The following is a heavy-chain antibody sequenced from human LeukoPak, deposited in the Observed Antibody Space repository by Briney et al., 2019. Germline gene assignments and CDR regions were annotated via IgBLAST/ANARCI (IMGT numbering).Heavy chain of an antibody. Sequence: SETLSLTCTVSGGSISSGDYYWSWIRQHPGKGLEWIGYISYTGSTYYNPSLKSRVTISADTSENQFSLKLSSVTAADTAVYYCARDRSRYSSTWGFDYWGQGTLVTVSS. J-gene: IGHJ4*02. D-gene: IGHD6-13*01. CDR1: GGSISSGDYY. V-gene: IGHV4-31*03. CDR3: ARDRSRYSSTWGFDY. CDR2: ISYTGST.